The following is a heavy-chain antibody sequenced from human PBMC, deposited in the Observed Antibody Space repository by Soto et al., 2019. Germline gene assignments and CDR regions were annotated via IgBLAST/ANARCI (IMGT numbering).Heavy chain of an antibody. CDR2: IRSKAYGGTT. V-gene: IGHV3-49*05. J-gene: IGHJ4*02. Sequence: EVQLVESGGGLVKPGRSLRLSCTASGFTFGDYAMSWFRQAPGKGLEWVGFIRSKAYGGTTEYAASVKGRFTISRDDSKSIAYLQMNSLKTEYTAVYYCTRGRTNQLYYDYVWGSYRLLDYLVQGTLVNVSS. D-gene: IGHD3-16*02. CDR1: GFTFGDYA. CDR3: TRGRTNQLYYDYVWGSYRLLDY.